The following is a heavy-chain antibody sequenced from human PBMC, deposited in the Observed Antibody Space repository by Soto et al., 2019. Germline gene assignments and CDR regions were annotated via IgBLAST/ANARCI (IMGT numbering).Heavy chain of an antibody. CDR2: ISSSSSYI. CDR3: ARDSLGVDY. CDR1: GFTFSSYS. J-gene: IGHJ4*02. D-gene: IGHD3-10*01. V-gene: IGHV3-21*01. Sequence: GGSLRLSCAASGFTFSSYSMNWVRQAPGKGLEWVSSISSSSSYIYYADSVKGRFTISRDNSKNTMSLHMNSLRAEDTAVYYCARDSLGVDYWGQGTLVTVSS.